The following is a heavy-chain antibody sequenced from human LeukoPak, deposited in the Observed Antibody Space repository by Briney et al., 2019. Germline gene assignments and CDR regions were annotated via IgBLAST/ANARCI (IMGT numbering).Heavy chain of an antibody. Sequence: PSETLSLTCTVSGGSISSSSYYWGWIRQPPGKGLEWIGSIYYSGRTYYNPSLKSRVTISVDTSKNQFSLKLSSVTAADTAVYYCARLGAAAGEFDYWGQGPLVTVSS. CDR2: IYYSGRT. J-gene: IGHJ4*02. CDR3: ARLGAAAGEFDY. V-gene: IGHV4-39*01. D-gene: IGHD6-13*01. CDR1: GGSISSSSYY.